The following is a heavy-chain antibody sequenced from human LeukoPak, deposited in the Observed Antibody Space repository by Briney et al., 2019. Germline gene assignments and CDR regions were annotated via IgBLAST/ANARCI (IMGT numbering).Heavy chain of an antibody. Sequence: ASVKVSCKASGYTFTSYGISWVRQAPGQGLEWMGWISAYNGNTNYAQKLQGRVTMTTDTSTSTAYMKLRSLRSDDTAVYYCARDPQDTWMSRMTVTIPLYFDYWGQGTLVTVSS. D-gene: IGHD4-17*01. CDR1: GYTFTSYG. V-gene: IGHV1-18*01. CDR2: ISAYNGNT. CDR3: ARDPQDTWMSRMTVTIPLYFDY. J-gene: IGHJ4*02.